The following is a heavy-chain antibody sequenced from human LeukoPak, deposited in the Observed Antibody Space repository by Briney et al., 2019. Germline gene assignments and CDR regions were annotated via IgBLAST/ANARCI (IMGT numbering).Heavy chain of an antibody. V-gene: IGHV4-59*01. CDR3: ARDQGIAVAFYYFDY. D-gene: IGHD6-19*01. J-gene: IGHJ4*02. Sequence: PSETLSLTCTVSGGSISSYYWSWIRQPPGKGLEWIGYIYYSGSTNYNPSLKSRVTISVDTSKNQFSLKLSSVTAADTAVYYCARDQGIAVAFYYFDYWGQGTLVTVSS. CDR1: GGSISSYY. CDR2: IYYSGST.